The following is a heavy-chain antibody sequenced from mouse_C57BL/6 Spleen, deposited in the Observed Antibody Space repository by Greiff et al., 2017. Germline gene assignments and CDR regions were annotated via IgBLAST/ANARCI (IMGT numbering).Heavy chain of an antibody. J-gene: IGHJ4*01. Sequence: EVQLQQSGPELVKPGASVKISCKASGYTFTDYYMNWVKQSHGKSLEWIGDLNPNNGGTSYNQKFKGKATLTVDKSSSTAYMELRSLTSEDSAVYYCARWVLRSSMDDWGQGTSVTVSS. CDR3: ARWVLRSSMDD. V-gene: IGHV1-26*01. CDR1: GYTFTDYY. D-gene: IGHD1-1*01. CDR2: LNPNNGGT.